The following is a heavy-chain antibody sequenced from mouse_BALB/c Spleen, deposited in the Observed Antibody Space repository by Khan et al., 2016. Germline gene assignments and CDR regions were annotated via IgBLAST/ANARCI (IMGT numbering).Heavy chain of an antibody. CDR3: VRGILLRLFYAIDY. CDR2: IYPGDGDT. Sequence: QVQLQQPGAELVRPGSSVKISCKASDYAFSSYWMNWVKQRPGQGLEWIGQIYPGDGDTNYNGKFKGKATLTADKSSSTVYMQLSSLTSEDSAVYFLVRGILLRLFYAIDYWGQGTSVTVSS. J-gene: IGHJ4*01. D-gene: IGHD6-2*01. V-gene: IGHV1-80*01. CDR1: DYAFSSYW.